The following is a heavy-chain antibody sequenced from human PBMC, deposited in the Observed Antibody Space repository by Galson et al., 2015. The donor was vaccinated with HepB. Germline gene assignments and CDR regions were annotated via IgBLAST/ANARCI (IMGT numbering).Heavy chain of an antibody. V-gene: IGHV2-70*01. D-gene: IGHD6-19*01. Sequence: PALVKPTQTLTLTCTFSGFSLSTSGMCVSWIRQPPGKALEWLALIDWDDDKYYSTSLKTRLTISKDTSKNRVVLTMTNMDPVDTATYYCARSPGIAVVDAFDIWGQGTMVTVSS. J-gene: IGHJ3*02. CDR1: GFSLSTSGMC. CDR3: ARSPGIAVVDAFDI. CDR2: IDWDDDK.